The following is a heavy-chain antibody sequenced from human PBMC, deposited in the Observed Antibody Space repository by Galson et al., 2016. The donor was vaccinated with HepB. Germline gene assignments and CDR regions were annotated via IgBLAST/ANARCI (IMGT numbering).Heavy chain of an antibody. J-gene: IGHJ6*02. CDR2: ISASSGTI. Sequence: SLRLSCAASGFRFSDYNMNWVRQAPGRRLEWVAYISASSGTIYYADSVKRRLTISRDNANNSRSPQMTSLRAEDTAFYYCARPYTYYFCSGSYFDVLHYGMDVWGQGTTVTVSS. CDR1: GFRFSDYN. V-gene: IGHV3-48*01. CDR3: ARPYTYYFCSGSYFDVLHYGMDV. D-gene: IGHD3-10*01.